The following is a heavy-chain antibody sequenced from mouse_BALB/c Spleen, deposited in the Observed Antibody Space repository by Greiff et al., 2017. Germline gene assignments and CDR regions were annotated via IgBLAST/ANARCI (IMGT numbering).Heavy chain of an antibody. CDR1: GYTFSSYW. J-gene: IGHJ1*01. D-gene: IGHD2-1*01. CDR2: ILPGSGST. CDR3: ARGGNYLYWYFDV. Sequence: QVQLQQSGAELMKPGASVKISCKATGYTFSSYWIEWVKQRPGHGLEWIGEILPGSGSTNYNEKFKGKATFTADTSSNTAYMQLSSLTSEDSAVYYCARGGNYLYWYFDVWGAGTTVTVSS. V-gene: IGHV1-9*01.